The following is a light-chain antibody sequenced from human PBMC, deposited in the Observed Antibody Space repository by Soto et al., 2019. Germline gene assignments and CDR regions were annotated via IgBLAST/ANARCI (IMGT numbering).Light chain of an antibody. CDR2: EVT. V-gene: IGLV2-14*01. Sequence: QSALTQPASVSGSPGQSITMSCSGTSEDVGGYNYVSWYQHHPGKAPKLLIYEVTNRPSGLSDRFAGSKSGNTASLTISGLQAEEEADYYCSSYTSSNTLVFGTGTKLTVL. CDR1: SEDVGGYNY. J-gene: IGLJ1*01. CDR3: SSYTSSNTLV.